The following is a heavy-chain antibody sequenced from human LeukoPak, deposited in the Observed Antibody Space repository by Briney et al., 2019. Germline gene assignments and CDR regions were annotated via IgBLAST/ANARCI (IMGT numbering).Heavy chain of an antibody. CDR3: ARGSYYDSSGYSSDY. CDR2: IIPIFGIA. Sequence: SVKVSCKASGGTLSSYAISWVRQAPGQGLEWMGRIIPIFGIANYAQKFQGRVTITADKSTSTAYMELSSLRSEDTAVYYCARGSYYDSSGYSSDYWGQGTLVTVSS. V-gene: IGHV1-69*04. D-gene: IGHD3-22*01. J-gene: IGHJ4*02. CDR1: GGTLSSYA.